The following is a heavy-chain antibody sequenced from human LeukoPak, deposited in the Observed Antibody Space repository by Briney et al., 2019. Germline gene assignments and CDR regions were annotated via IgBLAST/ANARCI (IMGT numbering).Heavy chain of an antibody. CDR2: ISGGGGRT. V-gene: IGHV3-23*01. Sequence: GGSLRLSCAASGFTFNSYVMTWVRQAPGKGMEWVSGISGGGGRTYYADSVRDRFTISRDISKNTLYLQINSMRADDTAIYYCARDSGNYYGFDYWGQGTLVTVSS. D-gene: IGHD1-26*01. CDR1: GFTFNSYV. CDR3: ARDSGNYYGFDY. J-gene: IGHJ4*02.